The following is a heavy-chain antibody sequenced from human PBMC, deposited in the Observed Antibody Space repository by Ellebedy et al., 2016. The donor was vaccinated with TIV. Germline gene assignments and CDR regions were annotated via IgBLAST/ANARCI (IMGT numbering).Heavy chain of an antibody. V-gene: IGHV1-8*02. J-gene: IGHJ4*02. CDR1: GYSFTDYD. CDR3: ARVQPHYFDY. CDR2: TNPNSGNT. Sequence: AASVKVSCKASGYSFTDYDINWVRQATGQGLEWMGWTNPNSGNTAHARAFQGRVTVTRDLSISTVYMELSSLTSEDTAMYYCARVQPHYFDYWGQGTQVTVSS. D-gene: IGHD2-2*01.